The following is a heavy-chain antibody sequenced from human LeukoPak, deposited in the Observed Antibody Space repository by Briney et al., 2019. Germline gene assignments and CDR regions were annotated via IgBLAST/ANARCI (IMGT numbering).Heavy chain of an antibody. D-gene: IGHD3-16*02. CDR3: AREERYDYVWGSYRYFDY. CDR1: GGSISSYY. V-gene: IGHV4-59*01. Sequence: SETLSLTCTVSGGSISSYYWSWIRQPPGKGLEWIGYIYYSGSTNYNPSLKSRVTISVDTSKNQFSLKLSSVTAADTAVYYCAREERYDYVWGSYRYFDYWGQGTLVTVSS. J-gene: IGHJ4*02. CDR2: IYYSGST.